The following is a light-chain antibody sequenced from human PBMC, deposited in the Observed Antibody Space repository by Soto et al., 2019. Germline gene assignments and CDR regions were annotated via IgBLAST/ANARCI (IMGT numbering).Light chain of an antibody. Sequence: QSALTQPASVSGSPGQSVTISCTGTSSDVGGYNYVSWYQQRPGKAPKFMIYDVNNRPSGVSTRFSGSKSGNTASLTISGLQAEYEADYYCSSYTTGSTPVVFGGGTKLTVL. CDR2: DVN. CDR3: SSYTTGSTPVV. CDR1: SSDVGGYNY. J-gene: IGLJ2*01. V-gene: IGLV2-14*01.